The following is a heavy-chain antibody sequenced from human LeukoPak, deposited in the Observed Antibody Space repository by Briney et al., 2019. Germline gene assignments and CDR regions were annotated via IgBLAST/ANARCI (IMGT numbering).Heavy chain of an antibody. CDR3: ANTYALGNYYKGGFDP. Sequence: ASVKVSCKASGYTFTSYYMHWVRQAPGQGLEWMGWINPNSGGTNYAQNFQGRVTMTRDTSIRTVYMEPSRLRSDDTAVYYCANTYALGNYYKGGFDPWGQGTLVTVSS. V-gene: IGHV1-2*02. CDR1: GYTFTSYY. CDR2: INPNSGGT. D-gene: IGHD3-10*01. J-gene: IGHJ5*02.